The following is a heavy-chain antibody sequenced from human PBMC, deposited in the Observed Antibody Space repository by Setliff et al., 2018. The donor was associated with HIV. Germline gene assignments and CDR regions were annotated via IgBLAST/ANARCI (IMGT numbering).Heavy chain of an antibody. V-gene: IGHV3-23*01. CDR2: IGEIPSNA. J-gene: IGHJ4*02. CDR3: AKGFRPVDTALVSGPTY. CDR1: GFTFSNAW. Sequence: PGGSLRLSCAASGFTFSNAWMSWVRQAPGKGLEWVSFIGEIPSNAYYADSAKGRFIISRDNSQNTLYLQMNSLRADDTAIYYCAKGFRPVDTALVSGPTYWGQGIRVTVSS. D-gene: IGHD5-18*01.